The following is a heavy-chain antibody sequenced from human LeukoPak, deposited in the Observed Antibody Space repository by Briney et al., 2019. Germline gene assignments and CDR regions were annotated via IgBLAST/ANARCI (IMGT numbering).Heavy chain of an antibody. D-gene: IGHD3-22*01. J-gene: IGHJ4*02. CDR3: AKFGAGYYNYFDY. Sequence: GGSLRLSCAASGFTFSTYAMSWVRQAPGKGLEWVSAISGSGGSTYYADSVKGRFTISRDNSKNTLYLQMNSLRAEDTAVYYCAKFGAGYYNYFDYWGQGTLVTVSS. V-gene: IGHV3-23*01. CDR2: ISGSGGST. CDR1: GFTFSTYA.